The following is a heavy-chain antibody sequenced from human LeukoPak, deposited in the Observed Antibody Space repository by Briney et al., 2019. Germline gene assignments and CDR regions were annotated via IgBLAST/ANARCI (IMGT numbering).Heavy chain of an antibody. V-gene: IGHV4-34*01. D-gene: IGHD3-16*01. J-gene: IGHJ6*02. CDR2: INHSGST. Sequence: SETLSLTCAVYGGSFSGYYWSWIRQPPGKGLEWIGEINHSGSTNYNPSLKSRVTISVDTSKNQFPLKLSSVTAADTAVYYCARGTTLGPDYYYYYYGMDVWGQGTTVTVSS. CDR3: ARGTTLGPDYYYYYYGMDV. CDR1: GGSFSGYY.